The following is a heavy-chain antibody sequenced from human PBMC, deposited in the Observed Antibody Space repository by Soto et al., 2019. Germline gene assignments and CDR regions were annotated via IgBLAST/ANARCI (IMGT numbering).Heavy chain of an antibody. CDR2: ISSSGSTI. CDR1: GFTFSDYY. D-gene: IGHD3-22*01. J-gene: IGHJ4*02. V-gene: IGHV3-11*01. Sequence: LRLSCAASGFTFSDYYMSWIRQAPGKGLEWVSYISSSGSTIYYADSVKGRFTISRDNAKNSLYLQMNSLRAEDTAVYYCARVYSSGYYYYFDYWGQGTLVTVSS. CDR3: ARVYSSGYYYYFDY.